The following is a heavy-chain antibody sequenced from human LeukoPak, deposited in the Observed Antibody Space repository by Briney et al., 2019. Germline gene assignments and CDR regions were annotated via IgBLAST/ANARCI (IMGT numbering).Heavy chain of an antibody. Sequence: PSETLSLTCTVSGGSISSSSYYWGWIRQPPGKGLEWIGSIYYSGSTYYNPSLKSRVTISVDTSKNQFSLKLSSVTAADTAVYYCARRSGYSSGWYVWFDPWGQGTLVTVSS. J-gene: IGHJ5*02. CDR2: IYYSGST. CDR1: GGSISSSSYY. D-gene: IGHD6-19*01. CDR3: ARRSGYSSGWYVWFDP. V-gene: IGHV4-39*01.